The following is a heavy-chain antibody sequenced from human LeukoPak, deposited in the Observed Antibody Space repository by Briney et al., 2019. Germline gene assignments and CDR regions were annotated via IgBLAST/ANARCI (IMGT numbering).Heavy chain of an antibody. CDR3: ARGLRGKYQLLCYFDY. Sequence: PGRPLRLSCAASGFTFSSYAMHWVRQAPGKGLEWVAVISYDGSNKYYADSVKDRFTISRDNSKNTLYLQMNSLRAEDTAVYYCARGLRGKYQLLCYFDYWGQGTLVTVSS. CDR1: GFTFSSYA. D-gene: IGHD2-2*01. CDR2: ISYDGSNK. J-gene: IGHJ4*02. V-gene: IGHV3-30*04.